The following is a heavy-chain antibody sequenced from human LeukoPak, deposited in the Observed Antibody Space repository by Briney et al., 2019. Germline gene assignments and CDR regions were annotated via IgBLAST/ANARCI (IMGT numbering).Heavy chain of an antibody. J-gene: IGHJ1*01. Sequence: GGSLRLSCAASGFTFSSYGMSWVRQAPGKGLEWVSAISGSGGSTYYADSVKGRFTISRDNSKNTLYLQMNSLRAEDTAVYYCAKDPHYDSSGYYQVPWGQGTLVTVSS. D-gene: IGHD3-22*01. CDR3: AKDPHYDSSGYYQVP. CDR2: ISGSGGST. V-gene: IGHV3-23*01. CDR1: GFTFSSYG.